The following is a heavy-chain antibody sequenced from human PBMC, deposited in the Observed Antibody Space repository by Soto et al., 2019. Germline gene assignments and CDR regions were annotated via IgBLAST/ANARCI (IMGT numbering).Heavy chain of an antibody. CDR1: GFTFSSYS. Sequence: PGGSLRLSCAASGFTFSSYSMNWVRQAPGKGLEWVSSISSSSRHIYYADSVKGRFTISRDNAKNSLYLQMNSLRAEDTAVYYCARDFTRAVPDAEYFQHWGQGTLVTVSS. J-gene: IGHJ1*01. V-gene: IGHV3-21*01. CDR2: ISSSSRHI. CDR3: ARDFTRAVPDAEYFQH.